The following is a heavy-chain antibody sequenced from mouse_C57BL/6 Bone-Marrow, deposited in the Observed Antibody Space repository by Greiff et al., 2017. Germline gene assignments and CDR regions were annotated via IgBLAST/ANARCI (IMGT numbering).Heavy chain of an antibody. V-gene: IGHV5-17*01. CDR2: ISSGGSTI. CDR3: ARGLRRYAMDY. J-gene: IGHJ4*01. Sequence: EVKVVASGGGLVKPGGSLKLSCAASGFTFSDYGMHWVRQAPEKGLEWVAYISSGGSTIYSADTAKGRFTISRDNDKNTLFLQMTSLRSEDTAMYYCARGLRRYAMDYWGQGTSVTVSS. CDR1: GFTFSDYG. D-gene: IGHD2-4*01.